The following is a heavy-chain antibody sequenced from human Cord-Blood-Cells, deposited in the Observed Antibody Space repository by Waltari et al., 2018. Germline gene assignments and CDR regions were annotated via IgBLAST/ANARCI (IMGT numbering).Heavy chain of an antibody. Sequence: QVQLVQSGAEVKKPGASVKVSCQASGYTFPGYYMPWVRQAPGQGLEWMGWINPNSGGTNYAQKFQGWVTMTRDTSISTAYMELSRLRSDDTAVYYCARVGFSGYDAFDIWGQGTMVTVSS. V-gene: IGHV1-2*04. CDR3: ARVGFSGYDAFDI. J-gene: IGHJ3*02. D-gene: IGHD5-12*01. CDR1: GYTFPGYY. CDR2: INPNSGGT.